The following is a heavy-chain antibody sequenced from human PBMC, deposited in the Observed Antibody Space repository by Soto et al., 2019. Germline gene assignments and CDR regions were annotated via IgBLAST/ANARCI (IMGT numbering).Heavy chain of an antibody. J-gene: IGHJ4*02. CDR2: ISYDGSNK. V-gene: IGHV3-30*18. CDR1: GFTFSSYG. CDR3: AKGSSGWYMGVDY. D-gene: IGHD6-19*01. Sequence: QVQLVESGGGVVQPGRSLRLSCAASGFTFSSYGMHWVRQAPGKGLEWVAVISYDGSNKYYADSVKGRFTISRDNSKNTLYLQVNSLRAEDTAVYYCAKGSSGWYMGVDYWGQGTLVTVSS.